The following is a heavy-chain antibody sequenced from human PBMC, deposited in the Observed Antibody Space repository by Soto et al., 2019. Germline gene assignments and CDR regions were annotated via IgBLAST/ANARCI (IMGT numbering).Heavy chain of an antibody. CDR3: AKDQVTTVMGAFDI. V-gene: IGHV3-23*01. CDR1: GFTFSSYA. Sequence: GALSLSCAASGFTFSSYAMSWVRQAPGKGLEWVSVISGSGGSTYYADSVKGRFTISRDNSKNTLYLQMNSLRAEDTAVYYCAKDQVTTVMGAFDIWGQGTMVTVSS. CDR2: ISGSGGST. D-gene: IGHD4-17*01. J-gene: IGHJ3*02.